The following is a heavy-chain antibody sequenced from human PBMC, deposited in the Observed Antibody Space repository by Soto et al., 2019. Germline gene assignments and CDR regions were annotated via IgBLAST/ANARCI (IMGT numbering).Heavy chain of an antibody. V-gene: IGHV3-30*18. D-gene: IGHD3-9*01. CDR2: ISYDGKGS. CDR3: AKPLFYSDRWDFDY. J-gene: IGHJ4*01. Sequence: HPGGSLRLSCGASGFIFSSYSMHWVRQAPGKGLEWVTVISYDGKGSYYADSVKGRFTISRDNSENTVFLQMNSLRPEDTAVYYCAKPLFYSDRWDFDYWGHGT. CDR1: GFIFSSYS.